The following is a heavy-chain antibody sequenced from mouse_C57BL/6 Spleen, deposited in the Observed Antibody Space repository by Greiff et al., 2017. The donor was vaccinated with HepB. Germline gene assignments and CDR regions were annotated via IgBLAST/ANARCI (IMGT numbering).Heavy chain of an antibody. Sequence: EVQLQQSGPGLVKPSQSLSLTCSVTGYSITSGYYWNWIRQFPGNKLEWMGYISYDGSNNYNPSLKNRISITRDTSKNQFFLKLNSVTTEDTATYYCARWGYGSSQGYFDYWGQGTTLTVSS. CDR3: ARWGYGSSQGYFDY. CDR2: ISYDGSN. D-gene: IGHD1-1*01. CDR1: GYSITSGYY. V-gene: IGHV3-6*01. J-gene: IGHJ2*01.